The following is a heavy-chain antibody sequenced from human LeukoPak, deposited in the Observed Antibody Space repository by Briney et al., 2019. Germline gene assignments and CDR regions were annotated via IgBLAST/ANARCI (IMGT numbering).Heavy chain of an antibody. Sequence: SETLSLTCTVSGGSISSYYWSWIRQPPGKGLEWIGYIYYSGSTNYNPSLKSRVTISVDTSKNQFSLKLGSVTAADTAVYYCARDQLGYCSSTSCYPYYYGMDVWGQGTTVTVSS. J-gene: IGHJ6*02. D-gene: IGHD2-2*01. V-gene: IGHV4-59*01. CDR2: IYYSGST. CDR1: GGSISSYY. CDR3: ARDQLGYCSSTSCYPYYYGMDV.